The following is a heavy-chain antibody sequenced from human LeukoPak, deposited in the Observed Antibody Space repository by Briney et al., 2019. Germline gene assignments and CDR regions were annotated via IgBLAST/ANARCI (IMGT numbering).Heavy chain of an antibody. J-gene: IGHJ4*02. Sequence: QPGGSLRLSCASSGFTFSSYDMSRVRQAPGKGLEWVSGIRNYGGSTYYADSVKGRFTISRDNSKNTLYLQMNSLRAEDTAVYYCANPAPGVVYLYWGQGTLVTVSS. V-gene: IGHV3-23*01. CDR2: IRNYGGST. CDR1: GFTFSSYD. CDR3: ANPAPGVVYLY. D-gene: IGHD2-8*02.